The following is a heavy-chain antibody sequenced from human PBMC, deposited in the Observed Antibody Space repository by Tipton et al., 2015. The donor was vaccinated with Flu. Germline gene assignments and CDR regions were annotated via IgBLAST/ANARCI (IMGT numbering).Heavy chain of an antibody. J-gene: IGHJ6*02. D-gene: IGHD3-3*01. V-gene: IGHV4-39*07. CDR2: IYYSGST. CDR1: GGSISSSSYY. CDR3: ARDRADYDFWSGYYGGIYYYYGMYF. Sequence: TLSLTCTVSGGSISSSSYYWGWIRQPPGKGLEWIGSIYYSGSTYYNPSLKSRVTISVDTSKNQFSLKLSSVTAADTAVYYCARDRADYDFWSGYYGGIYYYYGMYFWGQGTTVTVSS.